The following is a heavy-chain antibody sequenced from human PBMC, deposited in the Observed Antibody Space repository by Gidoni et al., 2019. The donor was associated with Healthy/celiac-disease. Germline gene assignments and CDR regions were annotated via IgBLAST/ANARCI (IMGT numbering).Heavy chain of an antibody. CDR3: ARDNYYGSGIYRDY. CDR1: GFTFDDYG. J-gene: IGHJ4*02. V-gene: IGHV3-20*04. CDR2: INWYGGST. Sequence: EEQLVESGGGVVRPGGSLRLTCAAAGFTFDDYGMSWVRQAPGKGLGWVSGINWYGGSTGYAGSVKGRFTISRDNAKNSLYLQMNSLSAEDTALYYCARDNYYGSGIYRDYWGQGTLVTVSS. D-gene: IGHD3-10*01.